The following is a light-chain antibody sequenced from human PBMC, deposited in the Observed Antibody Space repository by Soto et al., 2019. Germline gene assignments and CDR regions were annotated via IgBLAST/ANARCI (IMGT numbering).Light chain of an antibody. CDR3: NSFTTTNTYV. CDR1: SSDVGGFDH. CDR2: DVS. Sequence: QSVLTQPTSVSGSPGQSITISCTGASSDVGGFDHVSWHQQHPGKVPRLLIYDVSSRPSGVSDRFSGSKSGNTASLTISGLQAEDEADYYCNSFTTTNTYVFGTGTKVTVL. J-gene: IGLJ1*01. V-gene: IGLV2-14*03.